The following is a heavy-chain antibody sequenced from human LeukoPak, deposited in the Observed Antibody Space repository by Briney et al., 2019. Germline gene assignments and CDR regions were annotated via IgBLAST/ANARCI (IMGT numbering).Heavy chain of an antibody. CDR2: ISGSGGST. CDR1: GFTFSSYA. V-gene: IGHV3-23*01. Sequence: GGSLRLSCAASGFTFSSYAMSWVRQAPGKGLEWVSVISGSGGSTYYADSVKGRFTISRDNSKNTLDLQMNSLRAEDTAVYYCAEGYSVGATNLNFDYWGQGTLVTVSS. D-gene: IGHD1-26*01. CDR3: AEGYSVGATNLNFDY. J-gene: IGHJ4*02.